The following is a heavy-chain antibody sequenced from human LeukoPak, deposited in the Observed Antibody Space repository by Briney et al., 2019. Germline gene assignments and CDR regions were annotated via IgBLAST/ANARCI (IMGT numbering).Heavy chain of an antibody. CDR1: GGSFSAYY. CDR3: ARLEKDYYDSKDPFDY. CDR2: INHSGST. D-gene: IGHD3-22*01. V-gene: IGHV4-34*01. Sequence: SETLSLTCAVYGGSFSAYYWSWIRQPPGKGLEWIGEINHSGSTNCNPSLKSRVTISVDTSKNQFSLKLTSVTAADTAVYYCARLEKDYYDSKDPFDYWGQGTLVTVSS. J-gene: IGHJ4*02.